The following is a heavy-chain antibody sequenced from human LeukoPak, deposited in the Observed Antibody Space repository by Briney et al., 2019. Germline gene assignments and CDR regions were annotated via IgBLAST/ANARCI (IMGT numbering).Heavy chain of an antibody. Sequence: ASVKVSCKASGYTFISYAMHWVRQAPGQRLEWMGWINAGNGNTKYSQKFQGRVTITRDTSASTAYMELSSLRSEDTAVYYCARETDSSSWFSHFDYWGQGTLVTVSS. D-gene: IGHD6-13*01. CDR3: ARETDSSSWFSHFDY. CDR1: GYTFISYA. CDR2: INAGNGNT. J-gene: IGHJ4*02. V-gene: IGHV1-3*01.